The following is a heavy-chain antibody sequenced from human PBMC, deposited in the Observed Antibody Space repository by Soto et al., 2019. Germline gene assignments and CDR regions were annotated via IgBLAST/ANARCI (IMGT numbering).Heavy chain of an antibody. J-gene: IGHJ6*02. D-gene: IGHD6-6*01. Sequence: TSETLSLTCTGSGSSISRYYRSGIRQPPGKGLERSGYSYYSRSTNYHPSPKRRVTISVDTAKNQFSLKLSSVTAADTAVYYCARGRGGIAARHPGGYYYYGMDVWGQGTTVTSP. CDR3: ARGRGGIAARHPGGYYYYGMDV. V-gene: IGHV4-59*01. CDR2: SYYSRST. CDR1: GSSISRYY.